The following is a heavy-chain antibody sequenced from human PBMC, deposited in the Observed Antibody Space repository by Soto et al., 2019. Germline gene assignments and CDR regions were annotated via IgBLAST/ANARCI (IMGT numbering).Heavy chain of an antibody. Sequence: EVQLVESGGGSVQPGESLRLSCAASGFSFRDYDMHWVRQRKGKGLEWVSALGAARDPYYVGSVKGRFSVSRDNAQTSLFLQMNTLRVDDTAVYFCARAYLGRLPRPADYYCAMDVWGRGTTVTVSS. CDR3: ARAYLGRLPRPADYYCAMDV. J-gene: IGHJ6*02. V-gene: IGHV3-13*05. CDR2: LGAARDP. CDR1: GFSFRDYD. D-gene: IGHD6-25*01.